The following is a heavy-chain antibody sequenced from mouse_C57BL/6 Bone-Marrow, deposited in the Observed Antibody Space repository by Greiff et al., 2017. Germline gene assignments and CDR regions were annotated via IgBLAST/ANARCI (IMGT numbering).Heavy chain of an antibody. J-gene: IGHJ2*01. CDR2: IYPRSGNT. V-gene: IGHV1-81*01. Sequence: QVQLKESGAELARPGASVKLSCKASGYTFTSYGISWVKQRTGQGLEWIGEIYPRSGNTYYNEKFKGKATLTADKSSSTAYMELRSLTSEDSAVYFCTRSELFFFDYWGQGTTLTVSS. D-gene: IGHD3-3*01. CDR3: TRSELFFFDY. CDR1: GYTFTSYG.